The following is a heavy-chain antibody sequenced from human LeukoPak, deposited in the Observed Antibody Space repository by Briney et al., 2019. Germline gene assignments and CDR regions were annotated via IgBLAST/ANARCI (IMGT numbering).Heavy chain of an antibody. CDR3: ARDYLDAFGI. J-gene: IGHJ3*02. CDR2: IYYSGST. CDR1: GGSISSSYSY. V-gene: IGHV4-39*07. Sequence: SETLSLTCTVSGGSISSSYSYWGWIRQPPGKGLEWIGNIYYSGSTYHSPSLTSRVTVSVDTSKNQFSLKLSSVTAADTAVYYCARDYLDAFGIWGQGTMVTVSS.